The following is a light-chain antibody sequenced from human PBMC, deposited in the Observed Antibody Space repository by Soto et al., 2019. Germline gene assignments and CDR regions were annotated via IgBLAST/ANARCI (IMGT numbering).Light chain of an antibody. J-gene: IGLJ1*01. CDR3: SSYAGSNTYV. V-gene: IGLV2-8*01. Sequence: QSVLTQPPSASGSPGQSVTISCTGTSSDVGAYNYVSWYQQHPGKAPKLMIYEVSKRPSGVPDRLSGSKSGNTASLTVSGLQAEDETDYYCSSYAGSNTYVFGTGTKATVL. CDR1: SSDVGAYNY. CDR2: EVS.